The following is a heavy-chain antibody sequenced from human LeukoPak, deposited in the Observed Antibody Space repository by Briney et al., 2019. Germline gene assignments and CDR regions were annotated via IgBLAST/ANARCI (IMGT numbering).Heavy chain of an antibody. CDR1: GGSISAYY. D-gene: IGHD6-6*01. J-gene: IGHJ4*02. Sequence: TPSETLSLTCTVSGGSISAYYWSWIRPPPGKGLEWIGYIHYSGTTNYYPSLKSRVTIALDTSKNQFSLKLNSVTAADTAVYYCARFGTSSSRFFDQWGQGTLVTVSS. V-gene: IGHV4-59*01. CDR2: IHYSGTT. CDR3: ARFGTSSSRFFDQ.